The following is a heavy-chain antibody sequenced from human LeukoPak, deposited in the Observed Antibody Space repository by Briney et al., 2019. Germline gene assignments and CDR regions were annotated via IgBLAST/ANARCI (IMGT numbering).Heavy chain of an antibody. J-gene: IGHJ4*02. V-gene: IGHV4-39*07. CDR2: IYYSGST. CDR1: GGSISSSSYY. Sequence: SETLSLTCSVSGGSISSSSYYWGWIRRPPGKGLEWIGSIYYSGSTYYNPSLRSRVTISVDTPKNQFSLKLSSVTAADTAVYYCAGDSAIVTLFDYWGQGTLVTVSS. D-gene: IGHD5-18*01. CDR3: AGDSAIVTLFDY.